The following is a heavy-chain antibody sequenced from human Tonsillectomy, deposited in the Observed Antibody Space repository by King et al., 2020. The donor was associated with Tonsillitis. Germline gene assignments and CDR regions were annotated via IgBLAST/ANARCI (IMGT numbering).Heavy chain of an antibody. CDR1: GFTFSNYA. J-gene: IGHJ4*02. CDR3: ANLGGGIYYNDY. Sequence: VQLVESGGGLVQPGGSLRLSCAASGFTFSNYAMSWVRQAPGKGLEWVSAISGSGGFTYYADSVKGRFSISRNNSKNTLYLQMNSLRAEATAVYYCANLGGGIYYNDYWGQGTLVTVSS. V-gene: IGHV3-23*04. CDR2: ISGSGGFT. D-gene: IGHD3-16*01.